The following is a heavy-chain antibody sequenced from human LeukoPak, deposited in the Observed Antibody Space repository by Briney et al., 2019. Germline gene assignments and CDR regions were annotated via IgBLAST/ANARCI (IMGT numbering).Heavy chain of an antibody. V-gene: IGHV4-59*08. CDR1: GGSISSYY. CDR3: ARQDYYYYGMDV. Sequence: PSEILSLTCTVSGGSISSYYWSWIRQPPGKGLEWIGYIYYSGSTNYNPSLKSRVTISVDTSRNQFSLKLSSVTAADTAVYYCARQDYYYYGMDVWGQGTTVTVSS. J-gene: IGHJ6*02. CDR2: IYYSGST.